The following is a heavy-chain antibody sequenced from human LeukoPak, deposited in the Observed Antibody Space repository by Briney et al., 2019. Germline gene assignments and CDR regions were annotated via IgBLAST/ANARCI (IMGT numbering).Heavy chain of an antibody. D-gene: IGHD6-13*01. CDR3: AREKQQLVLDYYGMDV. CDR1: GYSISSGYY. Sequence: SETLSLTCTVSGYSISSGYYWGWIRQPPGKGLEWIGSIYHSGSTYYNPSLKSRVTISVDTSKNQFSLKLSSVTAADTAVYYCAREKQQLVLDYYGMDVWGQGTTVTVSS. CDR2: IYHSGST. J-gene: IGHJ6*02. V-gene: IGHV4-38-2*02.